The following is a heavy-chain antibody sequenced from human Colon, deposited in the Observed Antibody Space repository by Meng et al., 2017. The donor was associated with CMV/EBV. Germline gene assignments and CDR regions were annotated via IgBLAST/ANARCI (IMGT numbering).Heavy chain of an antibody. V-gene: IGHV3-15*01. D-gene: IGHD1/OR15-1a*01. Sequence: GGSLVKPGVSLSLSCVASGFTLVHAWMRWVRQAPGTGLEWVARVRAGGTADYAAPVKGRFTVGRDDSTNTVYLQMNNLLSNDTAVYYCVTDYPERTAQIDNWGQGTLVTVSS. CDR1: GFTLVHAW. CDR2: VRAGGTA. J-gene: IGHJ4*02. CDR3: VTDYPERTAQIDN.